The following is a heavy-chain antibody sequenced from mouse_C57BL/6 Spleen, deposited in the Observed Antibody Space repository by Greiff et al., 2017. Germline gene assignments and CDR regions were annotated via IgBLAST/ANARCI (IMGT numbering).Heavy chain of an antibody. CDR2: IYPGGGDT. D-gene: IGHD3-3*01. CDR1: GYAFSSYW. J-gene: IGHJ1*03. CDR3: ARGVIKYDDSEDFGF. V-gene: IGHV1-80*01. Sequence: QVQLQQPGAELVKPGASVKISCIASGYAFSSYWMNWVKQRPGQGLEWIGQIYPGGGDTNYNGKFKGKATLTADKSSSTAYLQLSSLTSEDSAVYFWARGVIKYDDSEDFGFWGTGTTGTGSS.